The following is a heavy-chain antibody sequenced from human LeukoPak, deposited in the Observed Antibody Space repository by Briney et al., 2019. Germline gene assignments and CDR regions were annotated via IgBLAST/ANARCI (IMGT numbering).Heavy chain of an antibody. CDR3: ATYTHWVAGDV. CDR1: GFTFSDSW. Sequence: GGSLRLSCAASGFTFSDSWMSWVRQAPGKGLEWVANMNQDGSAKGYVDSVKGRFTISRDNARNSLYLQMSSLRAEDTAVYYCATYTHWVAGDVWGQGATVTVSS. CDR2: MNQDGSAK. D-gene: IGHD3-16*01. V-gene: IGHV3-7*01. J-gene: IGHJ6*02.